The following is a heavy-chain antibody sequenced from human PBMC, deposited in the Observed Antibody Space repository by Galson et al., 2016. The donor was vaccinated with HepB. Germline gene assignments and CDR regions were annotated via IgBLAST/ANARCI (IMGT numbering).Heavy chain of an antibody. J-gene: IGHJ3*02. CDR1: GDSIGSDTNW. D-gene: IGHD2-8*02. Sequence: SETLSLTYTVSGDSIGSDTNWWSWVRQSPGKGLEWIGEIYHSGDTNYNPSLKSRVTMSVDTSKSQFSLRLSSVTAADTALYFCARDCTGGTCKFALYDAFVIWGPGIMVTVS. CDR3: ARDCTGGTCKFALYDAFVI. CDR2: IYHSGDT. V-gene: IGHV4-4*02.